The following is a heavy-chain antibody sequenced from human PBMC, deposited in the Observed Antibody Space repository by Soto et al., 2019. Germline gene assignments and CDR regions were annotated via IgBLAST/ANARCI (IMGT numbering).Heavy chain of an antibody. CDR3: ARAAGLY. CDR2: IYSDGTT. CDR1: GLTVSSNY. J-gene: IGHJ4*02. D-gene: IGHD3-10*01. Sequence: EMQLVESGGGLVQPGGSLRLSCAASGLTVSSNYMSWVRQAPGKGLEWLSVIYSDGTTYYGDSVKGRFTISRDTSKYTLSLQMTSLRAEDTAVYYCARAAGLYWGQGTLVSVSS. V-gene: IGHV3-66*01.